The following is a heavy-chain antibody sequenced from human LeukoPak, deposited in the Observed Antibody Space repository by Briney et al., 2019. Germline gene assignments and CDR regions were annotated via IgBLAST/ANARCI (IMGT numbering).Heavy chain of an antibody. J-gene: IGHJ4*02. D-gene: IGHD2-15*01. V-gene: IGHV4-30-2*01. Sequence: PSETLSLTCTVSGGSISSGGYYWSWIRQPPGKGLEWIGYIYHSGSTYYNPSLKSRVTISVDRSKNQFSLKLSSVTAADTAVYYCARECSGGSCYAGRSNYWGQGTLVTVSS. CDR3: ARECSGGSCYAGRSNY. CDR1: GGSISSGGYY. CDR2: IYHSGST.